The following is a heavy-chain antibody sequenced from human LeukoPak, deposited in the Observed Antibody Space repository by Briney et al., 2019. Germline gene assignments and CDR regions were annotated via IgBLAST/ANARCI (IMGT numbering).Heavy chain of an antibody. CDR1: GFTFSRYA. Sequence: GGSLRLSCAASGFTFSRYAMSWVRQAPGKGLEWVSSISDSGESTYDGDSVKGRFTISRDNSKNTLYLQMNSLRAEDTAVYYCARDYDFWSGFFDYWGQGTLVTVSS. J-gene: IGHJ4*02. V-gene: IGHV3-23*01. CDR2: ISDSGEST. D-gene: IGHD3-3*01. CDR3: ARDYDFWSGFFDY.